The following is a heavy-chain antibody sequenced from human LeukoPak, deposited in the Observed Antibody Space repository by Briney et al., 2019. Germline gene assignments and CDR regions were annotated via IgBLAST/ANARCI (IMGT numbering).Heavy chain of an antibody. Sequence: ASVKVSCKASGGTFSSYAISWVRQAPGQGLGWMGRIIPILGIANYAQKFQGRVTITADKSTSTAYMELSSLRSEDTAVYYCARDTYQWFGEPMSCDYWGQGTLVTVSS. CDR2: IIPILGIA. J-gene: IGHJ4*02. V-gene: IGHV1-69*04. CDR1: GGTFSSYA. D-gene: IGHD3-10*01. CDR3: ARDTYQWFGEPMSCDY.